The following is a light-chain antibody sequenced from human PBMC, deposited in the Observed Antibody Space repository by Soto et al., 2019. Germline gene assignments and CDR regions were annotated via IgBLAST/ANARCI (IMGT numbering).Light chain of an antibody. V-gene: IGKV3-20*01. CDR3: EQYDGSVLT. CDR1: EIVRGPY. Sequence: EIVLMQSPGTLSLSPGERATLSCRDSEIVRGPYLTWYQLKPDQAPRLLIYAASSRATGIPDRFSGSGSGTDITLTITRLEPEDSAVYYCEQYDGSVLTFGGGTKVDIK. CDR2: AAS. J-gene: IGKJ4*01.